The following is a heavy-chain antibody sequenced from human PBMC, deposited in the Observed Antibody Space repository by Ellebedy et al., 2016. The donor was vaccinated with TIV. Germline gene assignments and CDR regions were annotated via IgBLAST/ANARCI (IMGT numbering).Heavy chain of an antibody. V-gene: IGHV1-69*13. J-gene: IGHJ5*02. CDR3: ARESTQQLVGGWFDP. Sequence: SVKVSXXASGGTFSSYAISWVRQAPGQGLEWMGGIIPIFGTANYAQKFQGRVTITADESTSTAYMELSSLRSEDTAVYYCARESTQQLVGGWFDPWGQGTLVTVSS. D-gene: IGHD6-13*01. CDR2: IIPIFGTA. CDR1: GGTFSSYA.